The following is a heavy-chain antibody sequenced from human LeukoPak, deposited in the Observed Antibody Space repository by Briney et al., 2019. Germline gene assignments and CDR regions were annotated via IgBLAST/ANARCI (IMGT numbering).Heavy chain of an antibody. Sequence: GGSLRLSCAASGFTFSSYAMSWVRQAPGKGLEWVSAISAGGGSTYSSDSVKGRFTISRDNSKNTLSLQMNSLRAEDTAVYYCAKARSLYGVFDIWGQGTIVTVSS. J-gene: IGHJ3*02. CDR1: GFTFSSYA. V-gene: IGHV3-23*01. D-gene: IGHD4/OR15-4a*01. CDR3: AKARSLYGVFDI. CDR2: ISAGGGST.